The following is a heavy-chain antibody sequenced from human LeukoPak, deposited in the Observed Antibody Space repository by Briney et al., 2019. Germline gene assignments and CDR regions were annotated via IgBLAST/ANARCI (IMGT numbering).Heavy chain of an antibody. CDR1: GGSINTSDYY. CDR3: ARGGLKWELPSGHWFDP. D-gene: IGHD1-26*01. CDR2: IFYSGNT. J-gene: IGHJ5*02. Sequence: PSETLSLTCTVSGGSINTSDYYWTWIRQPPGKGLEWIGYIFYSGNTYYNPSLKSRPIISVDTSKNQFSLKLSSVTAADTAVYYCARGGLKWELPSGHWFDPWGQETLVTVSS. V-gene: IGHV4-30-4*08.